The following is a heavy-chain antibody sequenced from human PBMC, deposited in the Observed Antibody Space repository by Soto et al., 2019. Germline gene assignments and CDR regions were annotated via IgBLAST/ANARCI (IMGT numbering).Heavy chain of an antibody. J-gene: IGHJ2*01. Sequence: QVQLVQSGGAVKKPGASVKVSCQASGYTFSDYAISWVRQAPGQGLEWMGWISASTRNTDQAQNFQGRVIMTLDTSTNTAYMELRSLRSDDTAVYYCVRGYCSVGSCYACWHFDLWGRGTLVTVSS. V-gene: IGHV1-18*01. CDR3: VRGYCSVGSCYACWHFDL. CDR2: ISASTRNT. D-gene: IGHD2-15*01. CDR1: GYTFSDYA.